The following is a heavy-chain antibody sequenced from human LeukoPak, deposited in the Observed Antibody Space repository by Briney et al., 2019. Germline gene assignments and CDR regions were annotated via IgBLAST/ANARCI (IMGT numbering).Heavy chain of an antibody. CDR1: GFTFSFYD. CDR2: ISGSGGST. J-gene: IGHJ4*02. V-gene: IGHV3-23*01. Sequence: PGGSLRLSCAASGFTFSFYDMSWVRQVPGKGLGWVSTISGSGGSTNYPDSVRGRFTISRDNSKNTLYLQMNSLRAEDTAVYFCAKDRRQGGRLHYFDYWGQGALVTVSS. CDR3: AKDRRQGGRLHYFDY. D-gene: IGHD1-26*01.